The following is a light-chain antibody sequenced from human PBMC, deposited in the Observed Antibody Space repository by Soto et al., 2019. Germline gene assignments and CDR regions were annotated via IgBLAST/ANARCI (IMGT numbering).Light chain of an antibody. Sequence: DIQMTQSPSSVSASIGDTVTITCRASQDISTLLAWYQHKPGKAPKLLISTASSLQSGVPSRFSGSGSGTEFTLTISSLQPEDFATYYCQQANSFPLTFGGGTKVEIK. CDR1: QDISTL. CDR3: QQANSFPLT. CDR2: TAS. J-gene: IGKJ4*01. V-gene: IGKV1D-12*01.